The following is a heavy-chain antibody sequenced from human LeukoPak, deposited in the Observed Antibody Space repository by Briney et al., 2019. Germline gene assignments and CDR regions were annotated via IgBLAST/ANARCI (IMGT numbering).Heavy chain of an antibody. CDR2: IYYSGST. CDR3: ARLAVPYYGMDV. Sequence: PSETLSLTCTVSGGSISSYYWSWIRQPPGEGLEWIGYIYYSGSTNYNPSLKSRVTISVDTSKNQFSLKLSSVAAADTAVYYCARLAVPYYGMDVWGQGTTVTVFS. D-gene: IGHD2-2*01. J-gene: IGHJ6*02. CDR1: GGSISSYY. V-gene: IGHV4-59*08.